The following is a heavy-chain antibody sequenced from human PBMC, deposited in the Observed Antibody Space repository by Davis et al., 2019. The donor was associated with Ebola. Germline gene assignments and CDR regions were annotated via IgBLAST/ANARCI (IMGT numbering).Heavy chain of an antibody. D-gene: IGHD2-21*01. CDR1: GVSITTYF. CDR3: ARDTRPCGGDCYDDTFDM. CDR2: IHHSGSA. V-gene: IGHV4-59*12. J-gene: IGHJ3*02. Sequence: PSETLSLTCTVSGVSITTYFWSWIRQPPGKGLEWVGYIHHSGSANSNPSLKSRVTFSIDTSKSQVPLKLTSVTAAETAVYYCARDTRPCGGDCYDDTFDMWGQGTMVIVSS.